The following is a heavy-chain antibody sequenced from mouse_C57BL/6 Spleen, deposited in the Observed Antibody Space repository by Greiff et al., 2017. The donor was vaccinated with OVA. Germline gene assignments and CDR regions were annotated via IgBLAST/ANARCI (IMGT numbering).Heavy chain of an antibody. J-gene: IGHJ1*03. D-gene: IGHD2-3*01. CDR1: GYSITSGYY. Sequence: EVKLMESGPGLVKPSQSLSLTCSVTGYSITSGYYWNWIRQFPGNKLEWMGYISYDGSNNYNPSLKNRISITRDTSKNQFFLKLNSVTTEDTATYYCARGWLTSYWYFDVWGTGTTVTVSS. V-gene: IGHV3-6*01. CDR3: ARGWLTSYWYFDV. CDR2: ISYDGSN.